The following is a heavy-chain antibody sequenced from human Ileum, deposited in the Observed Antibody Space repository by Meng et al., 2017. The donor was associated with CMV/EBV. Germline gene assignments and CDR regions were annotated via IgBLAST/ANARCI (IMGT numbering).Heavy chain of an antibody. J-gene: IGHJ4*02. V-gene: IGHV2-5*02. Sequence: QIPFKGSRPPPVKPQQTLTLTCTFSGFSLITSEVGVHWIRQPPGKALEWLALIYWDDDNRFSPSLKNRLTITKDTSKNQVVLRMTNMDPTDTATYYCAHGRGWLTDYWGQGTLVTVSS. CDR3: AHGRGWLTDY. CDR2: IYWDDDN. D-gene: IGHD6-19*01. CDR1: GFSLITSEVG.